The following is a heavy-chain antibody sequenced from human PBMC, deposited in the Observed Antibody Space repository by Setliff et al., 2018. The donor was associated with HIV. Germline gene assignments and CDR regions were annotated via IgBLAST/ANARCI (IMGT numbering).Heavy chain of an antibody. D-gene: IGHD3-22*01. J-gene: IGHJ4*02. CDR2: MNPNSGNT. CDR1: GYTFTSYD. V-gene: IGHV1-8*01. CDR3: ARGRRLYDSSGLYDY. Sequence: VASVKVSCKASGYTFTSYDVNWVRQAPGQGLEWMGWMNPNSGNTGYAQNFQGRVTMTRNTSISTAYMELTSLRFEDTAVYYCARGRRLYDSSGLYDYWGQGTLVTVSS.